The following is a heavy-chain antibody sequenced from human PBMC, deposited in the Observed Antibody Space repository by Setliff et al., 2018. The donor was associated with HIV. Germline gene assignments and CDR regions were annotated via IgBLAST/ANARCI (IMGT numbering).Heavy chain of an antibody. D-gene: IGHD2-15*01. CDR3: ARAGVVEGYYYYYYMDV. Sequence: GGSLRLSCAPSGFTFDSYSIIWVRQAPGKGLEWVSYISGLGGGTIYYADSVRGRFTISRDDAEKSVYLQMNSLSAEDTAVYYCARAGVVEGYYYYYYMDVWGKGTTVTAP. J-gene: IGHJ6*03. CDR1: GFTFDSYS. V-gene: IGHV3-48*01. CDR2: ISGLGGGTI.